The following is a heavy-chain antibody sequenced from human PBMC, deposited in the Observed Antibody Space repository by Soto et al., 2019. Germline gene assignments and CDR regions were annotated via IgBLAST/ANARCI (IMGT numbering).Heavy chain of an antibody. CDR3: ARDWDIAVAGQRYYYGMDV. Sequence: SVKVSFKASGGTFSSYAISWLRQAPGQGLEWMGGIIPIFGTANYAQKFQGRVTITADESTSTAYMELSSLRSEDTAVYYCARDWDIAVAGQRYYYGMDVWGQGTTVTVSS. D-gene: IGHD6-19*01. CDR2: IIPIFGTA. V-gene: IGHV1-69*13. CDR1: GGTFSSYA. J-gene: IGHJ6*02.